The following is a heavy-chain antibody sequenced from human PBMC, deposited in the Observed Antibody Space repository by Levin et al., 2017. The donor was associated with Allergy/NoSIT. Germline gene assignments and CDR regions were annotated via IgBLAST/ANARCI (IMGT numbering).Heavy chain of an antibody. J-gene: IGHJ6*02. Sequence: PGGSLRLSCAASGFTFSSYAMHWVRQAPGKGLEWVAVISYDGSNKYYADSVKGRFTISRDNSKNTLYLQMNSLRAEDTAVYYCARDLGDCSSTSCYAGRYYYYGMDVWGQGTTVTVSS. V-gene: IGHV3-30*04. CDR2: ISYDGSNK. D-gene: IGHD2-2*01. CDR1: GFTFSSYA. CDR3: ARDLGDCSSTSCYAGRYYYYGMDV.